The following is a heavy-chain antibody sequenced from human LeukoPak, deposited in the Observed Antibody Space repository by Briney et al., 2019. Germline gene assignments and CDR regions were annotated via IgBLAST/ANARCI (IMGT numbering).Heavy chain of an antibody. CDR3: AATYYYDGSGDY. J-gene: IGHJ4*02. V-gene: IGHV3-48*03. CDR2: ISSTGSNI. Sequence: PGRSLRLSCAASGFTFSTYEMNWVRQAPGKGLEWVSYISSTGSNIYYADSVKGRFTIPRDNAKNSLYLLMNSLRTEDTAVYYCAATYYYDGSGDYWGQGTLVTVSS. D-gene: IGHD3-22*01. CDR1: GFTFSTYE.